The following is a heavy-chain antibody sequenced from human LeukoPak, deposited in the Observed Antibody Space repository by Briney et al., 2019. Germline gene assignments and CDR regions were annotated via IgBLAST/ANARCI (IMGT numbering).Heavy chain of an antibody. J-gene: IGHJ6*02. CDR1: GGSFSGYY. V-gene: IGHV4-34*01. CDR3: ASGSSTSRVQGYYGMDV. D-gene: IGHD2-2*01. CDR2: INHSGST. Sequence: PSETLSLTCAVYGGSFSGYYWSWIRQPPGKGLEWIGEINHSGSTNYNPSLKGRVTISVDTSKNQFSLKLSSVTAADTAVYYCASGSSTSRVQGYYGMDVWGQGTTVTVSS.